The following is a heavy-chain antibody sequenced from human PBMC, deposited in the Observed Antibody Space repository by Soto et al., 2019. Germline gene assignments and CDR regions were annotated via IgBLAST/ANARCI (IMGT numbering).Heavy chain of an antibody. CDR2: IYPGDSDT. V-gene: IGHV5-51*01. CDR1: GYSFTSYW. CDR3: ASHYSVRATMVRDDAFDI. Sequence: GESLKISCKGSGYSFTSYWIGWVRQMPGKGLEWMGIIYPGDSDTRYSPSFQGQVTISADKSISTAYLQWSSLKASDTAMYYCASHYSVRATMVRDDAFDIWGQGTMVTVSS. J-gene: IGHJ3*02. D-gene: IGHD3-10*01.